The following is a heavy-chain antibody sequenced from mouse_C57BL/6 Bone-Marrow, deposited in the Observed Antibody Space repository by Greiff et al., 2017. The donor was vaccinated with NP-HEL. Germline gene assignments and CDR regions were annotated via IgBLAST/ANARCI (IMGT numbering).Heavy chain of an antibody. Sequence: QVQLQQSGAELVRPGTSVKMSCKASGYTFTNYWIGWAKQRPGHGLEWIGDLYPGGGYTNYNEKFKGKATLTADKSSSTAYMQFSSLTSEDSAIYYCARTTVVPYWYFDVWGTGTTVTVSS. CDR2: LYPGGGYT. CDR1: GYTFTNYW. CDR3: ARTTVVPYWYFDV. D-gene: IGHD1-1*01. V-gene: IGHV1-63*01. J-gene: IGHJ1*03.